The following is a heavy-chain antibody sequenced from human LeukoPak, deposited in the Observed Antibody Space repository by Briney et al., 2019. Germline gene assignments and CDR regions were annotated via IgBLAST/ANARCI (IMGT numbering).Heavy chain of an antibody. D-gene: IGHD4-17*01. CDR1: GFNVSSNY. V-gene: IGHV3-53*01. CDR2: QTANSDDT. CDR3: GRDPNGNYVGAFEF. Sequence: PGGSLRLSCAASGFNVSSNYMNWVRQAPGKGLEWVSSQTANSDDTTYADSVRGRFTMSRDNSKNSLYLQMNNLRAEDTATYYCGRDPNGNYVGAFEFWGQGTLVTVSS. J-gene: IGHJ3*01.